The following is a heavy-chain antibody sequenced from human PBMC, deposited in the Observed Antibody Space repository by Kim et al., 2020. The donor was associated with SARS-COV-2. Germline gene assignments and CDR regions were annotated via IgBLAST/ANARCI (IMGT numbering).Heavy chain of an antibody. Sequence: GGSLRLSCAASGFTFSSYAMSWVRQAPGKGLEWVSAISGSGGSTYYADSVKGRFTISRDNSKNTLYLQMNSLRAEDTAVYYCAKGQWAFTVTTLHYWGQGTLVTVSS. CDR3: AKGQWAFTVTTLHY. V-gene: IGHV3-23*01. J-gene: IGHJ4*02. CDR2: ISGSGGST. CDR1: GFTFSSYA. D-gene: IGHD4-17*01.